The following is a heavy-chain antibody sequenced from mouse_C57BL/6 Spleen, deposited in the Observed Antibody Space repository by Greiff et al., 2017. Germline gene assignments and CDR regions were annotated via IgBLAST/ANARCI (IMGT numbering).Heavy chain of an antibody. V-gene: IGHV5-9-1*02. CDR1: GFTFSSYA. J-gene: IGHJ4*01. CDR2: ISSGGDYI. Sequence: EVKLVESGEGLVKPGGSLKLSCAASGFTFSSYAMSWVRQTPEKRLEWVAYISSGGDYIYYADTVKGRFTISRDNARNTLYLQMSSLKSEDAAMYYCTRDSNFLYAMDYWGQGTSVTVSS. CDR3: TRDSNFLYAMDY. D-gene: IGHD2-5*01.